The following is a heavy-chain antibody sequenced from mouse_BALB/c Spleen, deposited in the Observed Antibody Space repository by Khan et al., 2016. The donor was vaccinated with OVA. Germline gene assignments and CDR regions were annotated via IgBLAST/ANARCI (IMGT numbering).Heavy chain of an antibody. Sequence: EVQLQESGPGLVKPSQSLSLTCTVTGYSITSGYAWNWIRQFPGDKLEWMGYISYSGVTSYTPSLKSRISLPRDTSKNQFFLQLNSVTTEDTATYYCARGNYYGYYFDYWGQGTTLTGSS. CDR2: ISYSGVT. D-gene: IGHD1-1*01. CDR3: ARGNYYGYYFDY. CDR1: GYSITSGYA. J-gene: IGHJ2*01. V-gene: IGHV3-2*02.